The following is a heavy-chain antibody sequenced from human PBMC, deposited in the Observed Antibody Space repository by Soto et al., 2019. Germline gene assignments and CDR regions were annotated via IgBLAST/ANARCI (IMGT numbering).Heavy chain of an antibody. J-gene: IGHJ4*02. V-gene: IGHV4-34*01. CDR3: ARGGRMGVAATPIRY. D-gene: IGHD2-15*01. CDR2: IDYSGRT. Sequence: QVQLQQWGAGLLKPSDTLSLTCAVYGWAFSEYNWSWIRQPPGKGLEWFGEIDYSGRTSYNPSLKNRLTSSVDTSKNQFSLKLSSVTAADTAVYYCARGGRMGVAATPIRYWGQGTLVTVYS. CDR1: GWAFSEYN.